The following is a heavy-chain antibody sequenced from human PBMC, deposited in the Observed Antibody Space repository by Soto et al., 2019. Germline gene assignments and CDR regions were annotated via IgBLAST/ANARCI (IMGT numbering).Heavy chain of an antibody. D-gene: IGHD1-1*01. CDR1: GGSFSGYY. CDR2: INHSGST. Sequence: QVQLQQWGAGLLKPSETLSLTCAVYGGSFSGYYWSWIRQPPGKGLEWIGEINHSGSTNYNPSLKSRVTISVDTSKNQFSLKLNSVTAADTAVYYCARASYNWNYFDYWGQGTLVTVSS. J-gene: IGHJ4*02. CDR3: ARASYNWNYFDY. V-gene: IGHV4-34*01.